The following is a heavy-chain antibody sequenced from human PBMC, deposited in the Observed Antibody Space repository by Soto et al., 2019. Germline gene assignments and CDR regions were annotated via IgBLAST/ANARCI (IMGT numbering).Heavy chain of an antibody. CDR1: GGSFSGYY. V-gene: IGHV4-34*01. CDR2: INHSGST. CDR3: ARDDSSGKALDY. Sequence: SETLSLTCAVYGGSFSGYYWSWIRQPPGKGLEWIGEINHSGSTNYNPSLKSRVTMSVDTSKNQFSLKLSSVTAADTAVYYCARDDSSGKALDYWGQGTLVTV. D-gene: IGHD3-22*01. J-gene: IGHJ4*02.